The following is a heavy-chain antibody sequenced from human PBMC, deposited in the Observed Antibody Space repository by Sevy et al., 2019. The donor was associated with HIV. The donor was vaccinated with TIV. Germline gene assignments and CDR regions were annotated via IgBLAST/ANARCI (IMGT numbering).Heavy chain of an antibody. CDR1: GFTFSNYA. D-gene: IGHD3-22*01. Sequence: GGSPRLSCAASGFTFSNYAMNWVRQAPGKGLEWVSGISGSGGSGDKTNYADSVKGRFTISRDDSKNSLYLQLNSLRAEDTAIYYCARKYDSSGDFDYWGQGTLVTVSS. CDR2: ISGSGGSGDKT. J-gene: IGHJ4*02. V-gene: IGHV3-23*01. CDR3: ARKYDSSGDFDY.